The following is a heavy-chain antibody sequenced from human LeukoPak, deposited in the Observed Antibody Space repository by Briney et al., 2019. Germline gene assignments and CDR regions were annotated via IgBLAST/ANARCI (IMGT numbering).Heavy chain of an antibody. CDR3: ARGIDVGATSF. V-gene: IGHV4-59*01. CDR1: GGSLSNYC. Sequence: SETLNLTCIASGGSLSNYCWSWVRQPPGKGLEWIGCVHYSGSTKYNPSLKSRVTISIDTSKNQFSLEVTSVTAADTAVYFCARGIDVGATSFWGQGALVTVSS. J-gene: IGHJ4*02. CDR2: VHYSGST. D-gene: IGHD1-26*01.